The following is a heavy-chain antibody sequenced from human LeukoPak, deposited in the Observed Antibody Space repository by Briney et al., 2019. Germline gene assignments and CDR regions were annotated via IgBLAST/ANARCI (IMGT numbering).Heavy chain of an antibody. V-gene: IGHV4-39*01. CDR3: ARLRVVPAAHRAQRDYYYGMDV. CDR1: GGSISSSSYY. Sequence: SETLSLTCTVSGGSISSSSYYWGWIRQPPGKGLEWIGSIYYNGSTYYNPSLKSRVTISVDTSKNQFSLKLSSVTAADTAVYYCARLRVVPAAHRAQRDYYYGMDVWGQGTTVTVSS. J-gene: IGHJ6*02. CDR2: IYYNGST. D-gene: IGHD2-2*01.